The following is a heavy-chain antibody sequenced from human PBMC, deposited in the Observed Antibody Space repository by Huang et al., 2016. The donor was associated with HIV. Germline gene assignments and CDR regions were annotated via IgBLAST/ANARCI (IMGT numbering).Heavy chain of an antibody. J-gene: IGHJ4*02. CDR2: IIPTLGKA. CDR3: ATVDYYDTSGPQRGYFDN. D-gene: IGHD3-22*01. V-gene: IGHV1-69*01. CDR1: GGSFRNFA. Sequence: QVQLVQSGAEVKKPGSSVKVSCKASGGSFRNFAIGWVRQAPGQGLEWMGGIIPTLGKANYAQKFQGRVTIIADGSTSTAYMELSSLRSEDTAVYYCATVDYYDTSGPQRGYFDNWGQGTLVTVSS.